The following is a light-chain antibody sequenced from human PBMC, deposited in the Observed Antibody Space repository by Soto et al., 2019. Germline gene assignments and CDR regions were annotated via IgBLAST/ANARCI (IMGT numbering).Light chain of an antibody. J-gene: IGKJ1*01. V-gene: IGKV1-5*01. Sequence: DLQKTQSPSTLSASVGDRVTITCRASQSISSWLAWYQQKPGKAPKLLIYAASGLPSGVPSRFSGSGSGTEFTLTISSLQPDDFATYYCQHYKMYSPWTFGQGTKVDIK. CDR3: QHYKMYSPWT. CDR1: QSISSW. CDR2: AAS.